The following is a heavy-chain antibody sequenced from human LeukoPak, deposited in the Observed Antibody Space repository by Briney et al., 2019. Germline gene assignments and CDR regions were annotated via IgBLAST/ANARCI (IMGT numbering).Heavy chain of an antibody. CDR1: GFTFSNYT. V-gene: IGHV3-30*04. D-gene: IGHD3-22*01. CDR2: ISYDGSDK. Sequence: GRSLRLSCAASGFTFSNYTMHWVRQAPGKGLQWVAVISYDGSDKYYADSVRGRFTISRDNSKNTLYLQMNSLRAEVTAVFYCARGTYHDSSGYHYVRYFQHWGQGTLVTVSS. J-gene: IGHJ1*01. CDR3: ARGTYHDSSGYHYVRYFQH.